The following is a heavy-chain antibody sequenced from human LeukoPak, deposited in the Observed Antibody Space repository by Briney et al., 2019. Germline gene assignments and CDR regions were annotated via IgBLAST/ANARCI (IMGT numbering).Heavy chain of an antibody. CDR1: GFSFSSYR. CDR2: ISSNNGYI. CDR3: ARDLGTRKSIAFAD. J-gene: IGHJ4*02. Sequence: PGGSLRLSCAASGFSFSSYRMNWVRQAPGKGLEWVASISSNNGYIHYADSVKGRFTISRDNGENSLHPQMNSLRAEDAAVYYCARDLGTRKSIAFADWGQGTLVTVSS. V-gene: IGHV3-21*01. D-gene: IGHD6-6*01.